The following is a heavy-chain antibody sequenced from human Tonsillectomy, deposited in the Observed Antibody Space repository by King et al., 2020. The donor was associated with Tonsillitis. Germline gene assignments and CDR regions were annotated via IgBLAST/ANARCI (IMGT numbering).Heavy chain of an antibody. CDR2: IQYSGST. V-gene: IGHV4-59*01. CDR1: GGSISGYY. D-gene: IGHD3-9*01. J-gene: IGHJ6*02. Sequence: VQLQESGPGLVKPSETLSLTCTVSGGSISGYYWTWIRQPPGKGLEWIGYIQYSGSTDYKPSLKRRVNISLDMSKNQFSLKLSSVSAADTAVYYCARDRDYFDLLTGYYWNGMDVWGQGTTVTVS. CDR3: ARDRDYFDLLTGYYWNGMDV.